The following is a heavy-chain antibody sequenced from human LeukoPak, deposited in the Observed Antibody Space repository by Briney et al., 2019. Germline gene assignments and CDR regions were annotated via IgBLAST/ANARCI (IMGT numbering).Heavy chain of an antibody. J-gene: IGHJ4*02. CDR3: ASTRYDSSHLLDY. Sequence: GRSLRLSCAASGFTFKNYAMNWVRQSPGQGLEWVSTISGDAVTSWYADSVKGRFTVSRDNSKNTLYLQMNSLRAEDTAVYYCASTRYDSSHLLDYWGQGTLVTVSS. CDR1: GFTFKNYA. D-gene: IGHD3-22*01. V-gene: IGHV3-23*01. CDR2: ISGDAVTS.